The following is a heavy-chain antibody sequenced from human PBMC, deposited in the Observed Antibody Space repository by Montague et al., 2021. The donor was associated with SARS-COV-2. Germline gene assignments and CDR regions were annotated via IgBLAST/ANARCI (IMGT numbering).Heavy chain of an antibody. J-gene: IGHJ4*02. Sequence: SETLSLTCTVSGGSISSSSYYWGWIRQPPGKGLEWIGSIYYSGSTXYNPSLKSRVTISVDTSKNQSSLKLSSVTAADTAVYYCARVGRQQLVRLSGMDVWGQGTLVTVSS. D-gene: IGHD6-13*01. V-gene: IGHV4-39*07. CDR2: IYYSGST. CDR3: ARVGRQQLVRLSGMDV. CDR1: GGSISSSSYY.